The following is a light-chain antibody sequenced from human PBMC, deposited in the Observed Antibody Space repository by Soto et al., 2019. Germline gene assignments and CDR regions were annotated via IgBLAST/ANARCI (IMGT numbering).Light chain of an antibody. CDR2: TAS. CDR1: QHIGSW. J-gene: IGKJ1*01. CDR3: QQYNNWPRS. Sequence: DIQMTQSPSSVSASVGDRVTITCRASQHIGSWLAWYQQKPGKAPKLLIYTASTGTTDIPTRFSASGSGTEFILTISSLQSEDFAVYYCQQYNNWPRSFGQGTKVDIK. V-gene: IGKV1-12*01.